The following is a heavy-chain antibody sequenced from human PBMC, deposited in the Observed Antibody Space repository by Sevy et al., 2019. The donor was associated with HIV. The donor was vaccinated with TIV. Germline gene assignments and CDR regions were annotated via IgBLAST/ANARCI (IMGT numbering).Heavy chain of an antibody. D-gene: IGHD5-12*01. CDR1: GFTFSSYG. CDR2: IRYDGSNK. CDR3: AKTEYSGYDPPLYFDY. V-gene: IGHV3-30*02. Sequence: GESLKISRAASGFTFSSYGMHWVRQAPGKGLEWVAFIRYDGSNKYYADSVKGRFTISRDNSKNTLYLQMNSLRAEDTAVYYCAKTEYSGYDPPLYFDYWGQGTLVTVSS. J-gene: IGHJ4*02.